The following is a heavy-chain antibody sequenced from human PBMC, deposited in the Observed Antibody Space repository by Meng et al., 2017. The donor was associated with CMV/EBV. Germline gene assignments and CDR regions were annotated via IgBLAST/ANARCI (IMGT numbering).Heavy chain of an antibody. CDR3: AREPTEHIVVVIAILTYGMDV. V-gene: IGHV3-30*04. D-gene: IGHD2-21*01. Sequence: GGSLRLSCAASGFTFSSYAMHWVRQAPGKGLEWVAVISYDGSNKYYADSVKGRFTISRDNSKNTLYLQMNSLGAEDTAVYYCAREPTEHIVVVIAILTYGMDVWGQGTTVTVSS. CDR2: ISYDGSNK. J-gene: IGHJ6*02. CDR1: GFTFSSYA.